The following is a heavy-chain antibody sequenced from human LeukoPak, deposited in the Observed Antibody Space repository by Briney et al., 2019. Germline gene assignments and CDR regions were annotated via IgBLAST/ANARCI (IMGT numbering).Heavy chain of an antibody. V-gene: IGHV3-48*03. J-gene: IGHJ6*04. CDR2: ISNSGSTI. CDR3: ASQLRSGYYYSYGMDV. CDR1: GFTFSSYE. D-gene: IGHD6-19*01. Sequence: GGRLRLSCAASGFTFSSYEMNWVRQAPGKGLEWVSYISNSGSTIYYADSVKGRFTIYRETAKNSLYLQMNSLRAEDTAVYYCASQLRSGYYYSYGMDVWGKGTTVTVSS.